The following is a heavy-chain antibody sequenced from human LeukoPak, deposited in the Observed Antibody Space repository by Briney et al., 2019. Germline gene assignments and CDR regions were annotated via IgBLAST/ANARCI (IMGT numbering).Heavy chain of an antibody. CDR1: GFTVSSNY. CDR2: IYSGGST. V-gene: IGHV3-53*01. CDR3: AKSRWGYYDCGES. D-gene: IGHD3-22*01. J-gene: IGHJ5*02. Sequence: QAGGSLRLSCAASGFTVSSNYMSWVRQAPGKGLEWVSVIYSGGSTYYADSVKGRFTISRDNSKNTLYLQMNSLRAEDTAVYYCAKSRWGYYDCGESWGQGTLVTVSS.